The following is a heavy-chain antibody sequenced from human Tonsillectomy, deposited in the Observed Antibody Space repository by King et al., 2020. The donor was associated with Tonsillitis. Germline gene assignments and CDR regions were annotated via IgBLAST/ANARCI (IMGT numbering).Heavy chain of an antibody. J-gene: IGHJ4*02. D-gene: IGHD6-6*01. CDR3: AREGAARPVAY. CDR1: GFTFYDYY. Sequence: QVQLVESGGGLVKPGGSLRLSCAASGFTFYDYYMSWLRQAPGKGLEWVSYISSSSTYTNYADSVRGRFTISRDNAKNLLYLQMNSLRAEDTAMYYCAREGAARPVAYWGQGILVTVSS. V-gene: IGHV3-11*06. CDR2: ISSSSTYT.